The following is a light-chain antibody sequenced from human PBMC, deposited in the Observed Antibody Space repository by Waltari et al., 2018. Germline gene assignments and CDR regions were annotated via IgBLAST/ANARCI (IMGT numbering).Light chain of an antibody. J-gene: IGLJ1*01. CDR3: QAWDSSAYV. CDR2: QDV. V-gene: IGLV3-1*01. Sequence: SYELTQPHSVSVSPGQTASITCSGDKLGDKYAYWYQQKPGQSPVLVMYQDVKRPSGIPERFSGSNSGNTATLTIRGTQAMDEADYYCQAWDSSAYVFGTGTKVTVL. CDR1: KLGDKY.